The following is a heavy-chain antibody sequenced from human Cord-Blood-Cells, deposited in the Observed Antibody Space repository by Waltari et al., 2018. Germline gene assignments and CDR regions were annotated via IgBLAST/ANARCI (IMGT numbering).Heavy chain of an antibody. CDR1: GFPFSSYA. D-gene: IGHD3-10*01. V-gene: IGHV3-30-3*01. Sequence: QVQLVESGGGVVQPGRSLRLSCAASGFPFSSYAMHWVRQAPGKGLEWVAVISYDGSNKYYADSVKGRFTISRDNSKNTLYLQMNSLRAEDTAVYYCARAAGPGRDYFDYWGQGTLVTVSS. J-gene: IGHJ4*02. CDR3: ARAAGPGRDYFDY. CDR2: ISYDGSNK.